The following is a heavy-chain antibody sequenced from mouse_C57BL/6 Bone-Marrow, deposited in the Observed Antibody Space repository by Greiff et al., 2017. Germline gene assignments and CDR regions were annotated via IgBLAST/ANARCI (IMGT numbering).Heavy chain of an antibody. V-gene: IGHV1-80*01. CDR2: IYPGDGDT. D-gene: IGHD2-1*01. J-gene: IGHJ3*01. CDR1: GYAFSSYW. Sequence: QVQLQQSGAELVKPGASVKISCKASGYAFSSYWMNWVKQRPGKGLEWIGQIYPGDGDTNYNGKFKGKATLTADKSSSTAYMQLSSLTSEDSAVYFCASEGFYYGNTWFAYWGQGTLVTVSA. CDR3: ASEGFYYGNTWFAY.